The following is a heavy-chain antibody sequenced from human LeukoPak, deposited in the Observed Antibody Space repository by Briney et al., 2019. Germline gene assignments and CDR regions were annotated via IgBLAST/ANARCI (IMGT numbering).Heavy chain of an antibody. Sequence: SQTLSLTCAISGDSVSSNSAAWNWIRQSPSRGLEWLGRTYYRSKWYNDYAVSVKSRITINPDTSKNQFSLQLNSVTPEDTAVYYCAREFITPYCTNGVCPRTRYFDYWGQGTLVTVSS. CDR3: AREFITPYCTNGVCPRTRYFDY. J-gene: IGHJ4*02. D-gene: IGHD2-8*01. CDR1: GDSVSSNSAA. CDR2: TYYRSKWYN. V-gene: IGHV6-1*01.